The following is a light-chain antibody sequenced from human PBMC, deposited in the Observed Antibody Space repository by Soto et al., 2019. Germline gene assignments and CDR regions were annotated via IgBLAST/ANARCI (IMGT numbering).Light chain of an antibody. V-gene: IGKV1-5*01. CDR1: QNINNW. Sequence: DTQMTQSPSTLSASVGDTVTITCRARQNINNWLAWYQQKPEKVPKLLIYGASTLEHGVPSRFSGSRSGTEFTLTINSLQPDDFATYYCQRYDGYFGQGTKLEIK. CDR3: QRYDGY. CDR2: GAS. J-gene: IGKJ2*01.